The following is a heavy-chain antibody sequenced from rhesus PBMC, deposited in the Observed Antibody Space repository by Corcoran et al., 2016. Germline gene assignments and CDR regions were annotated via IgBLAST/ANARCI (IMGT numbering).Heavy chain of an antibody. CDR1: GFSLSTSGMG. J-gene: IGHJ4*01. CDR3: VRVTVGTGFDY. V-gene: IGHV2S1*01. D-gene: IGHD5-24*01. Sequence: QVTLKESGPALVKPTQTLTLTCTFSGFSLSTSGMGVGWIRQPPGKALEWLASMYWDDDKYYSTSLKTSHTVSKDTYKNQVVLTMTNMDPVDTATYYCVRVTVGTGFDYWGQGVLVTVSS. CDR2: MYWDDDK.